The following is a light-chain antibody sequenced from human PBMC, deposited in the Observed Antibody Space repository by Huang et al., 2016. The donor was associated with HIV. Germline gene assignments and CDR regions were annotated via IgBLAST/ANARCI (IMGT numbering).Light chain of an antibody. CDR1: QNIGTY. CDR3: QQTYSAPPYT. J-gene: IGKJ2*01. CDR2: AAS. Sequence: DIQMTQSPSSLSASVGDRVTITCRASQNIGTYLNWYQQKPGKAPSLLIYAASSLQSGVPSRCGGGGSGAEFTLTISSLQPEDFATYYCQQTYSAPPYTFAQGTKLEIK. V-gene: IGKV1-39*01.